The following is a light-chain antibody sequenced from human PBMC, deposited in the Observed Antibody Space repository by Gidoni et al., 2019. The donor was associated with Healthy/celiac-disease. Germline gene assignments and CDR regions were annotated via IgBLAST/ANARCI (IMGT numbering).Light chain of an antibody. Sequence: DIVMTQSPLSLPVTPGEPASISCRSSQSLLHSNGYNYLDWYLQKPGQSPQLLIYLGSNRASGVPDRFSGSGSGTGFTLKISRVEAEDVGVYYCMQALQTPLAFGQGTRLEIK. CDR3: MQALQTPLA. CDR2: LGS. V-gene: IGKV2-28*01. J-gene: IGKJ5*01. CDR1: QSLLHSNGYNY.